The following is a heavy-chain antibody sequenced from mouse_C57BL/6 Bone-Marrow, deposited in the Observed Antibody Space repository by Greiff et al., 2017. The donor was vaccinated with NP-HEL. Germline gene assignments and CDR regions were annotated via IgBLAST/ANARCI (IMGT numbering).Heavy chain of an antibody. Sequence: VQLQESGPGLVKPSQSLFLTCSITGFPITSGYYWIWIRQSPGKPLEWMGYITHSGETFYNPSLQSPIPITREPSKNQFFLQLNTVTTEDTAMYDCAGESSGDGDWVYWGQGATLPVS. CDR3: AGESSGDGDWVY. J-gene: IGHJ2*01. CDR2: ITHSGET. CDR1: GFPITSGYY. D-gene: IGHD3-2*02. V-gene: IGHV12-3*01.